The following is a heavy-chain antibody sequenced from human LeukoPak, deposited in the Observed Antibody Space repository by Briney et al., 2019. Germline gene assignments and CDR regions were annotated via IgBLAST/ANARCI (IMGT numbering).Heavy chain of an antibody. CDR1: GFTVRSNY. V-gene: IGHV3-53*01. CDR2: IYSDGSA. J-gene: IGHJ4*02. CDR3: AGALYYNYYETRYFAY. D-gene: IGHD3-22*01. Sequence: GGSLRLSCTASGFTVRSNYMFWVRQAPGKGLECVSVIYSDGSAYYADSVEGRFTISRDSSMNTLFLQMNSLRAEDTAMYYCAGALYYNYYETRYFAYWGQGTPVTVSS.